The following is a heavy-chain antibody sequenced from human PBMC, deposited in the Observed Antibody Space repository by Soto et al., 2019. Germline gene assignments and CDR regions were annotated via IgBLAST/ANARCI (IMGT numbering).Heavy chain of an antibody. V-gene: IGHV3-23*01. CDR1: GFTFNNYA. Sequence: GGSLRLSCAASGFTFNNYAVSWVRQAPGKGLEWVSAISATGDNTYYADFVEGRFTISRDNSKNTLYLQMNGLRAEDTAMYYCAKEMSYGRPYDYWVQGTMVTVYS. CDR3: AKEMSYGRPYDY. D-gene: IGHD1-26*01. J-gene: IGHJ4*02. CDR2: ISATGDNT.